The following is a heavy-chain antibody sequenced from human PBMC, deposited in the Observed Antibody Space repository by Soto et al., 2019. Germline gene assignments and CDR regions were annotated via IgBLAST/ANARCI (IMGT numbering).Heavy chain of an antibody. V-gene: IGHV1-46*01. CDR2: INPSGGST. Sequence: ESSVKVSCKASGYTFTSYYMHWVRQAPGQGLELMGIINPSGGSTSYAQKFQGRVTMTRDTCTSTVYMELSRLRSEDTAVYYCARGRLYGDYDYWGQGTLVTVYS. CDR3: ARGRLYGDYDY. D-gene: IGHD4-17*01. J-gene: IGHJ4*02. CDR1: GYTFTSYY.